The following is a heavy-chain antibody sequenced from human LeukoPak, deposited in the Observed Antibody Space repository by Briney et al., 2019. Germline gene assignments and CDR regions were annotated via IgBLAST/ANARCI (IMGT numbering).Heavy chain of an antibody. CDR1: GFTVSSNY. Sequence: GGSLRLSCAASGFTVSSNYMSWVRQAPGKGLEWVSVIYSGGSTYYADSVKGRFTISRDNSKNTLYLQMNSLRAEDTAVYYCAKAVYYGSGSYLFDYWGQGTLVTVSS. V-gene: IGHV3-66*01. CDR2: IYSGGST. D-gene: IGHD3-10*01. J-gene: IGHJ4*02. CDR3: AKAVYYGSGSYLFDY.